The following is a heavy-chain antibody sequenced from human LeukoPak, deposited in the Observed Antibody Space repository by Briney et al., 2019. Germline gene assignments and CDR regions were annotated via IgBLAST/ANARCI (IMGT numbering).Heavy chain of an antibody. CDR1: GYTFTSYG. CDR3: ARSDYVWGSYRFDP. D-gene: IGHD3-16*02. V-gene: IGHV1-18*01. J-gene: IGHJ5*02. CDR2: ISAYNGNT. Sequence: ASVKVSCKASGYTFTSYGISWVRHAPGQGLEWMGWISAYNGNTNYAQKLQGRVTMTTDTSTSTAYMELRSLRSDDTAVYYCARSDYVWGSYRFDPWGQGTLVTVSS.